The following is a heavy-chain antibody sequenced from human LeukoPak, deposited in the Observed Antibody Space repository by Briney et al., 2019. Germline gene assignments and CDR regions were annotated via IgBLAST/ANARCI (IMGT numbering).Heavy chain of an antibody. Sequence: PGGSLRLSCAASGFTFSSYGMHWVRQAPGKGLEWVAFIRYDGSNKYYADSVKGRFTISRDNSKNTLYLQMNSLRAEDTAVYYCARAGYYYDSSGYPGVYWGQGTLVTVSS. V-gene: IGHV3-30*02. CDR3: ARAGYYYDSSGYPGVY. CDR2: IRYDGSNK. CDR1: GFTFSSYG. J-gene: IGHJ4*02. D-gene: IGHD3-22*01.